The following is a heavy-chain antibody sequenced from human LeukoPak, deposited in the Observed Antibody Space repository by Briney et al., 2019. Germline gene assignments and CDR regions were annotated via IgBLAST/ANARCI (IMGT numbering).Heavy chain of an antibody. CDR1: GFSFSNYW. CDR3: ARDDGSSCFAY. V-gene: IGHV3-7*01. Sequence: GGSLRLSCAASGFSFSNYWMDWIRQAPGKGLEWVGSTKPDGSEKYYVDSVKGRFTISRDNARNSLYLQMNGLRAEDTAVYYCARDDGSSCFAYWGQGTQVTVSS. CDR2: TKPDGSEK. D-gene: IGHD3-10*01. J-gene: IGHJ4*02.